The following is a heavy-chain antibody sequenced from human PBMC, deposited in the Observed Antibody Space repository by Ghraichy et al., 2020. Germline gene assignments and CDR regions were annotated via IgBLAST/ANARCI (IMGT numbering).Heavy chain of an antibody. CDR1: GFTFSSYW. Sequence: GGSLRLSCAASGFTFSSYWMSWVRQAPGKGLEWVANIKQDGSEKYYVDSVKGRFTISRDNAKNSLYLQMNSLRAEDTAVYYCARVGRESITIFGVVITQYYYYGMDVWGQGTTVTVSS. CDR2: IKQDGSEK. D-gene: IGHD3-3*01. V-gene: IGHV3-7*01. J-gene: IGHJ6*02. CDR3: ARVGRESITIFGVVITQYYYYGMDV.